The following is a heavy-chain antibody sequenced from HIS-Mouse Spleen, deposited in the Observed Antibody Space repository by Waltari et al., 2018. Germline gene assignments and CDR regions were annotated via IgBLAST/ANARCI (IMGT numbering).Heavy chain of an antibody. V-gene: IGHV3-7*04. Sequence: EVQLVESGGGLVQPGGSLRLPCAASGFPLWCYWLTLVRQAPGKGLEWVANIKQDGSEKYYVDSVKGRFTISRDNAKNSLYLQMNSLRAEDTAVYYCARVLSSSWYDYWGQGTLVTVSS. CDR1: GFPLWCYW. CDR3: ARVLSSSWYDY. D-gene: IGHD6-13*01. J-gene: IGHJ4*02. CDR2: IKQDGSEK.